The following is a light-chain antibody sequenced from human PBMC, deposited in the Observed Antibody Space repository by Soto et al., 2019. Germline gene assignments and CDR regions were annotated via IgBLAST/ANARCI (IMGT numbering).Light chain of an antibody. Sequence: EVMLTHSPDTLCLSPWEGVTGXVWASESVGYYVAWYQHRPGQGPSLLIYDTSDRATGVPARFSGSGSGTDFTLTISGLEPEDFVVYYCQQRNDWPWTFGQGTKVDIK. CDR2: DTS. CDR3: QQRNDWPWT. J-gene: IGKJ1*01. V-gene: IGKV3-11*01. CDR1: ESVGYY.